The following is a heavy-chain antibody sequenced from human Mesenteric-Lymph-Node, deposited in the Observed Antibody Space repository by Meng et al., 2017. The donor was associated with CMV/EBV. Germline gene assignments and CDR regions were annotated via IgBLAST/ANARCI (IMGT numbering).Heavy chain of an antibody. J-gene: IGHJ4*02. D-gene: IGHD2-15*01. CDR2: INHSGVP. V-gene: IGHV4-34*01. Sequence: VQLQQWGARLLKPSETLSLTCAVYGGSFSGYYWSWIRQPPGKGLEWIGEINHSGVPNYNPSLKSRVTISLDRSKNHFSLKLSSVTAEDTAVYYCARGSDIPVNNYWGQGTLVTVSS. CDR3: ARGSDIPVNNY. CDR1: GGSFSGYY.